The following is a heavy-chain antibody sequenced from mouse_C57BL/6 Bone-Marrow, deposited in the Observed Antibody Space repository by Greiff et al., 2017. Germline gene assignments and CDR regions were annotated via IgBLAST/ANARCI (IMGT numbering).Heavy chain of an antibody. V-gene: IGHV1-81*01. CDR1: GYTFTSYG. CDR2: IYPSSGST. CDR3: ARGSPCYAY. J-gene: IGHJ3*01. Sequence: VQLQQPGAELARPGASVKLSCKASGYTFTSYGIRWVKQRTGQGLEWIGEIYPSSGSTYYNEKFKGKATLTVDKSSSAAYMELRSLTSEDAAVYFCARGSPCYAYWGQGTMVTVSA.